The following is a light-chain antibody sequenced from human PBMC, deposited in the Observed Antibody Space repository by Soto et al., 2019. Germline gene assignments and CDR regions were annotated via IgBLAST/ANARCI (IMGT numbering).Light chain of an antibody. Sequence: QSALTQPASVSGSPGQSITISCTGTSSDVGSYNLVSWYQQHPGKAPKLMIYEGSKRPSGVSNRFSGSKSGNTASLTISGLQAEDEADYYCCSYAGSIYVFGTGT. CDR2: EGS. J-gene: IGLJ1*01. V-gene: IGLV2-23*01. CDR3: CSYAGSIYV. CDR1: SSDVGSYNL.